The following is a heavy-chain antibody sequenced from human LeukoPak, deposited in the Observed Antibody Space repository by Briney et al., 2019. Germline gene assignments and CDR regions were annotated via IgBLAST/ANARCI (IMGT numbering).Heavy chain of an antibody. J-gene: IGHJ5*02. CDR3: ARDILVRAAGNPWFDP. V-gene: IGHV4-34*01. CDR1: GGSFSGYY. Sequence: SETLSLTCGVYGGSFSGYYWSWIRQPPGKGLEWIGEINDSGRSNYKSSLKSRVTISEDTSKNQFSLKLSSVTAADTAVYYCARDILVRAAGNPWFDPWGQGTLVTVSS. CDR2: INDSGRS. D-gene: IGHD6-13*01.